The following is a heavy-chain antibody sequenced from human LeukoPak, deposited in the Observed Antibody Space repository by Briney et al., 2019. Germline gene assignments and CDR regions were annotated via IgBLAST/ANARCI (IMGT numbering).Heavy chain of an antibody. CDR2: IYHSGST. D-gene: IGHD1-26*01. Sequence: SETLSLTCTVSGYSISSGYYWGWIRQPPGKELEWIGSIYHSGSTYYNPSLKSPVTISVDTSKNQFSLKLSSVTAADTAMYYCARDPRIVGAPFDPWGQGTLVTVSS. CDR1: GYSISSGYY. J-gene: IGHJ5*02. CDR3: ARDPRIVGAPFDP. V-gene: IGHV4-38-2*02.